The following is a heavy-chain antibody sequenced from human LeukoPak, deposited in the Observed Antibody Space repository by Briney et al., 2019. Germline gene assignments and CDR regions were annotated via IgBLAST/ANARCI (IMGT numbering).Heavy chain of an antibody. D-gene: IGHD6-13*01. V-gene: IGHV5-10-1*01. CDR3: ARSVSSSSWYTAPYYFDY. CDR2: IDPSDSYT. J-gene: IGHJ4*02. Sequence: GESLKTSCKGSGYSFTSYWISWVRQMPGKGLEWMGRIDPSDSYTNYSPSFQGHVTISADKSISTAYLQWSSLKASDTAMYYCARSVSSSSWYTAPYYFDYWGQGTLATVSS. CDR1: GYSFTSYW.